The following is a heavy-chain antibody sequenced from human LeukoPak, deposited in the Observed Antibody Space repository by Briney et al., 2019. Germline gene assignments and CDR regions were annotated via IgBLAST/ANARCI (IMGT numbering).Heavy chain of an antibody. D-gene: IGHD4-17*01. V-gene: IGHV4-59*01. CDR3: ARGIESYGDYGY. J-gene: IGHJ4*02. CDR2: MYNSGST. Sequence: PSETLSLTCTVSGGSISGSYWSWIRQPPGKGLEWFAYMYNSGSTNYNPSLKSRVTISIDTSKNQFSLKLSSLTAADTAIYYCARGIESYGDYGYWGQGILVTVSS. CDR1: GGSISGSY.